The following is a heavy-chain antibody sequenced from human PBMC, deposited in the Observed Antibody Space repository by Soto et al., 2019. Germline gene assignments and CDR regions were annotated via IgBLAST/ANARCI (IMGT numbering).Heavy chain of an antibody. CDR1: GYTFTSYG. CDR2: ISAYNGNT. J-gene: IGHJ5*02. D-gene: IGHD1-26*01. CDR3: ARAWELLRWFDP. Sequence: ASVKVSCKASGYTFTSYGISWVRQAPGQGLEWMGWISAYNGNTNYAQKLQGRVTMTTDTSTSTAYMELRSLRSEDTAVYYCARAWELLRWFDPWGQGTLVTVSS. V-gene: IGHV1-18*01.